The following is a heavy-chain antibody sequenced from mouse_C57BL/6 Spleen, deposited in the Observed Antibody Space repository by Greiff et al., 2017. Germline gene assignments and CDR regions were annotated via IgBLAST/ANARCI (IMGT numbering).Heavy chain of an antibody. Sequence: EVHLVESGGGLVKPGGSLKLSCAASGFTFSDYGMHWVRQAPEKGLEWVAYISSGSSTIYYADTVKGRFTISRDNAKNTLFLQMTSLRSEDTAMYYCARNSEAWFAYWGQGTLVTVSA. J-gene: IGHJ3*01. CDR2: ISSGSSTI. D-gene: IGHD3-2*02. V-gene: IGHV5-17*01. CDR3: ARNSEAWFAY. CDR1: GFTFSDYG.